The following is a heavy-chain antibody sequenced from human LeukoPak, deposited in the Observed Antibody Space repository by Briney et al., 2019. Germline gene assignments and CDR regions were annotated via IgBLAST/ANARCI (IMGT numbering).Heavy chain of an antibody. CDR2: NYHSGST. CDR3: ARLCSSTSCPFDY. D-gene: IGHD2-2*01. V-gene: IGHV4-30-2*03. J-gene: IGHJ4*02. CDR1: GGSISSGGYY. Sequence: PSETLSLTCTVSGGSISSGGYYWSWIRQPPGKGLEWIGYNYHSGSTYYNPSLKSRVTISVDTSKNQFSLILNSVTAADTAVYYCARLCSSTSCPFDYWGQGTLVTVSS.